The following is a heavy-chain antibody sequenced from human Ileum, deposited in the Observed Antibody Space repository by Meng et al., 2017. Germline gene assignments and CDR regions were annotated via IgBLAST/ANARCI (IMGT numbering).Heavy chain of an antibody. CDR1: GCSFRGYY. Sequence: PQLGGRMLEPSESLALSCGVYGCSFRGYYRSWIRQPPGKGLGWIGEIHHSGSNNYHPSLKNRVTISVDTSNNRFSLKLSSVKAADTALYFCARRVGATPYAYNWLDPWGQGTLVTVSS. J-gene: IGHJ5*02. V-gene: IGHV4-34*01. CDR2: IHHSGSN. CDR3: ARRVGATPYAYNWLDP. D-gene: IGHD1-26*01.